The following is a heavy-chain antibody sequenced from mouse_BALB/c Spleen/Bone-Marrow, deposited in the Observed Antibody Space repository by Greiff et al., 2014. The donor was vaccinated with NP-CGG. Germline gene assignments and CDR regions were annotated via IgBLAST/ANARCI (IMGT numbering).Heavy chain of an antibody. CDR2: ISYSGSA. Sequence: LQESGPGLVKPSQSLSLTCTVTGYSITSDHAWNWIRQFPGNKLEWMGYISYSGSASYNPTLKSRISITRDTSQNQFFLQLSSVTTEDTATYYCARRAYYFDYWGQGTTLTVSS. CDR3: ARRAYYFDY. CDR1: GYSITSDHA. D-gene: IGHD3-1*01. J-gene: IGHJ2*01. V-gene: IGHV3-2*02.